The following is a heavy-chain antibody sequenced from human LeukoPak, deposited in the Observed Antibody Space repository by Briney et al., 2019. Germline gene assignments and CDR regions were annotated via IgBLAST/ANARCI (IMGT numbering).Heavy chain of an antibody. V-gene: IGHV4-31*03. CDR2: IYYSGST. D-gene: IGHD3-22*01. CDR3: AKEGGDNSGSNFFHY. Sequence: SETLSLTCTVSGGSISSGGYSWSWIRQHPGKGLEWIGYIYYSGSTYYNPSLKSRVTISVDTSKNQFSLKLSSVTAADTAVYYCAKEGGDNSGSNFFHYWGQGALVTVSS. J-gene: IGHJ4*02. CDR1: GGSISSGGYS.